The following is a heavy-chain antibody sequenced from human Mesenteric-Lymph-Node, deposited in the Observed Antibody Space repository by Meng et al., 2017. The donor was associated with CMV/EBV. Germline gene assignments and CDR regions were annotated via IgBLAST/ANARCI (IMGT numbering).Heavy chain of an antibody. CDR1: GYTFTGYY. CDR2: INPNSGGT. V-gene: IGHV1-2*02. Sequence: ASVKISCKASGYTFTGYYMHWVRQAPGQGLEWMGWINPNSGGTNYAQKFQGRVTMTRDTSISTAYMELSRLRSDDTAVYYCAKALTTFGMLREFYYFDQWGHGALVTVSS. D-gene: IGHD3-3*01. J-gene: IGHJ4*01. CDR3: AKALTTFGMLREFYYFDQ.